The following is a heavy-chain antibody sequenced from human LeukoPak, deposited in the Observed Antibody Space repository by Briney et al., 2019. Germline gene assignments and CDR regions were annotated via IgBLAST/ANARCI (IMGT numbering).Heavy chain of an antibody. Sequence: ASVKVSCKASGYTFTSYGISWVRQAPGQGLEWMGWLSGSNGNTIYEQKFQGRVSITTDTSTNTVYMELRSLRSDDTAVYFCARDGVRDHFWSLSDYWGQGTLVTVSS. D-gene: IGHD3-3*02. J-gene: IGHJ4*02. CDR3: ARDGVRDHFWSLSDY. CDR1: GYTFTSYG. V-gene: IGHV1-18*01. CDR2: LSGSNGNT.